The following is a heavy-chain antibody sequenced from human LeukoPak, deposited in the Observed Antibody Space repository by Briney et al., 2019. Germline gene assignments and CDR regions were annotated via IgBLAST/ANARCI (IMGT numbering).Heavy chain of an antibody. J-gene: IGHJ3*02. CDR3: ARADDAFDI. Sequence: SETLSLTCTVSGGSISSHYWSWTRQPPGKGLEWIGYIYYSGSINYNPSLKSRVTISVDTSKDQFSLKLSSVTAADTAVYYCARADDAFDIWGQGTMVTVSS. CDR1: GGSISSHY. V-gene: IGHV4-59*11. CDR2: IYYSGSI.